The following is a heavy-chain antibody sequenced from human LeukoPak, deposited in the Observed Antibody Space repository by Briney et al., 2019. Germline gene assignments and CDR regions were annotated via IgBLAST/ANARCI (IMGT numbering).Heavy chain of an antibody. V-gene: IGHV3-7*03. CDR3: AQSGSLYFPYDY. D-gene: IGHD2-15*01. CDR1: GFTCSNYW. Sequence: GGSLRLSCAASGFTCSNYWMSWVRQAPGKGLEWVASIKQDGTETYNVDPVKGRFTISRDNAKNSVYLQMNSLRADDTAVYYCAQSGSLYFPYDYWGRGALVIVSP. CDR2: IKQDGTET. J-gene: IGHJ4*02.